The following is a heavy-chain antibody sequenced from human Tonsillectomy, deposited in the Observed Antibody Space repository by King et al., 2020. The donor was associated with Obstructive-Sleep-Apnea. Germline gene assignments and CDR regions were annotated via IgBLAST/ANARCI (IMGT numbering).Heavy chain of an antibody. CDR3: ARPGSYYDILTGYYLFDY. CDR2: IYPGDSDT. CDR1: GYSFTSYW. V-gene: IGHV5-51*01. D-gene: IGHD3-9*01. J-gene: IGHJ4*02. Sequence: VQLVQSGAEVKKPGESLKISCKGSGYSFTSYWIGWVRQMPGKGLEWMGLIYPGDSDTRYSPSFQGQITISADKSISTAYLQWSSLKASDTAMYYCARPGSYYDILTGYYLFDYWGQGTLVTVSS.